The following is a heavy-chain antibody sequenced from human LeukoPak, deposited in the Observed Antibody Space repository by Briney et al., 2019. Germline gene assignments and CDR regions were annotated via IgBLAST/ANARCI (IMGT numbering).Heavy chain of an antibody. CDR3: ARDRNWNYDY. J-gene: IGHJ4*02. V-gene: IGHV3-48*04. CDR2: ISSSSSTI. CDR1: GFTFSSYS. D-gene: IGHD1-7*01. Sequence: GGSLRLSCAASGFTFSSYSMNWVRQAPGKGLEWVSYISSSSSTIYYADSVKGRFTISRDNAKNSLYLQMNSLRAEDTAVYYCARDRNWNYDYWGQGTLVTVSS.